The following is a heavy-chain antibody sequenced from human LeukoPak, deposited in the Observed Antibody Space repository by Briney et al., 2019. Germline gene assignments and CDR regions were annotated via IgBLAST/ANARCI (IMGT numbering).Heavy chain of an antibody. D-gene: IGHD4-17*01. CDR2: ISGRGIST. CDR3: AKKATVTSYYFDF. J-gene: IGHJ4*02. V-gene: IGHV3-23*01. CDR1: GFTLSTYA. Sequence: GGSLRLSCAASGFTLSTYAMSWVRQAPVRGLEGLSGISGRGISTYYADSVKGRFTISRDNSTNTLHLTPNSLRAEATAVYSCAKKATVTSYYFDFWGQGTLVTVSS.